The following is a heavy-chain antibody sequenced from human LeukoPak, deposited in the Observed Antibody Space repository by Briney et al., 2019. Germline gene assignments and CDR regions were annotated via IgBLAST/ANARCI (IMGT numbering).Heavy chain of an antibody. CDR3: ARGQGTWDIVVVPAAEGFDP. Sequence: SETLSLTCAVYGGSFSGYYWSWIRQPPGKGLEWIGEINHSGSTNYNPSLKSRVTISVDTSKNQFSLKLSSVTAADTAVYYCARGQGTWDIVVVPAAEGFDPWGQGTLVTVSS. CDR2: INHSGST. V-gene: IGHV4-34*01. CDR1: GGSFSGYY. D-gene: IGHD2-2*01. J-gene: IGHJ5*02.